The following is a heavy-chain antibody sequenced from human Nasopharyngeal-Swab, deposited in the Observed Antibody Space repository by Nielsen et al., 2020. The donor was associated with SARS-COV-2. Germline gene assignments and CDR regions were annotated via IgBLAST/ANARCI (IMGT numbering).Heavy chain of an antibody. D-gene: IGHD3-16*01. CDR2: IYYSGSI. CDR1: GGSISSGDYY. V-gene: IGHV4-30-4*01. Sequence: SETLSLTCTVSGGSISSGDYYWSWIRQPPGKGLEWIGYIYYSGSIYYNPSLKSRVTISVDTSKNQFSLKLSSVTAADTAVYYCARFFVSDGAYFDYWGQGTLVTVSS. CDR3: ARFFVSDGAYFDY. J-gene: IGHJ4*02.